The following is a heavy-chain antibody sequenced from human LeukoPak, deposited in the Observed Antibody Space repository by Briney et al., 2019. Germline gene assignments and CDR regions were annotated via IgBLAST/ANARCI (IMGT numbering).Heavy chain of an antibody. J-gene: IGHJ6*02. CDR1: GGSISSSNW. CDR2: IYHSGST. D-gene: IGHD3-10*01. Sequence: SETLSLTCAVSGGSISSSNWWSWVRQPPGKGLEWIGEIYHSGSTNYNPSLKSRVTISVDKSKNQFSLKLSSVTAADTAVYYCARCFMVRGVTNYYYYGMDVWGQGTTVTVSS. V-gene: IGHV4-4*02. CDR3: ARCFMVRGVTNYYYYGMDV.